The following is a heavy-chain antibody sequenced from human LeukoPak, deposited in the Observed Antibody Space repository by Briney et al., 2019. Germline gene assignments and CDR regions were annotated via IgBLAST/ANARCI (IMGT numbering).Heavy chain of an antibody. D-gene: IGHD5-18*01. CDR1: GFTFSSYA. Sequence: GGSLRLSCAASGFTFSSYAMSWVRQAPGKGLEWVSAISGSGSSTYYADSVKGRFTISRDNSKNTLYLQMNSLRAEDTAVYYCAKVSGYTYGPLDYWGQGTLVTVSS. CDR3: AKVSGYTYGPLDY. V-gene: IGHV3-23*01. J-gene: IGHJ4*02. CDR2: ISGSGSST.